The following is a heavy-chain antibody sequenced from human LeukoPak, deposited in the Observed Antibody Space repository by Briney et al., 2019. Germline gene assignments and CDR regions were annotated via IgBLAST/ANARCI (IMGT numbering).Heavy chain of an antibody. V-gene: IGHV1-8*01. Sequence: GSVKVSRKASGYTFTSYDINWVRQATGQGLEWMGWMNPNSGNTGYAQKFLGRVTMTRNTSIRTAYMELSSLRSEDTAVYYCARGQGFGELSYLNYWGQGTLVTVSS. CDR3: ARGQGFGELSYLNY. D-gene: IGHD3-10*01. CDR2: MNPNSGNT. J-gene: IGHJ4*02. CDR1: GYTFTSYD.